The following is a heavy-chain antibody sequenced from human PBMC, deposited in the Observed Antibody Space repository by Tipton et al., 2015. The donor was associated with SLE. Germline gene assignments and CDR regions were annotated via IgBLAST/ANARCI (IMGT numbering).Heavy chain of an antibody. CDR1: GYTFINFG. J-gene: IGHJ6*03. Sequence: QSGAEVRKPGASVKVSCKASGYTFINFGIHWVRQAPGQGLEWMGWISAYNGHTNYAQKVQGRVTMTTDASTSTAYMELRTLKSDDTAGYFGARGAAGDDTCGRCTVVWGTAATVSASS. V-gene: IGHV1-18*01. CDR3: ARGAAGDDTCGRCTVV. D-gene: IGHD3-16*01. CDR2: ISAYNGHT.